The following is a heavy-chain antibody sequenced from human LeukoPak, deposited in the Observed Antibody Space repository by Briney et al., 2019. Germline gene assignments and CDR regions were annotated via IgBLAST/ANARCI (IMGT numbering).Heavy chain of an antibody. CDR2: LSYSGTT. V-gene: IGHV4-39*01. CDR1: GDSISSSSYL. D-gene: IGHD2-15*01. Sequence: SETLSLTCTVSGDSISSSSYLWGWIRQPPGEALEWIGSLSYSGTTYHNPSLKSRITISVDTSKNQFSLKLNSVTAADTAVYYCARRRGYCSAGSCFFDYWGQGTLVTVSS. J-gene: IGHJ4*02. CDR3: ARRRGYCSAGSCFFDY.